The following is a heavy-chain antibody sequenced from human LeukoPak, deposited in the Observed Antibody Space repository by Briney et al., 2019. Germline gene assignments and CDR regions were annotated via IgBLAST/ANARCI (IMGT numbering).Heavy chain of an antibody. D-gene: IGHD4-17*01. CDR3: AKSLTTVTRKYYFDY. CDR1: GFTFSNYA. V-gene: IGHV3-23*01. CDR2: ISGSGGST. J-gene: IGHJ4*02. Sequence: GGSLRLSCAASGFTFSNYAMSWVRQAPGKGLEWVSAISGSGGSTYYADSVKGRFTISRDNSKNTLYLQMNSLRAEDTAVYYCAKSLTTVTRKYYFDYWGQGTLVTVSS.